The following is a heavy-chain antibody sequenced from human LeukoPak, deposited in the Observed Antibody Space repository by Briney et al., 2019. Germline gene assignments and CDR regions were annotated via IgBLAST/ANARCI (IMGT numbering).Heavy chain of an antibody. CDR3: ARDRAYYDILTGYSRTNDY. Sequence: GGSLRLSCAASGFTFSSYSMNWVRQAPGKGLEWVSSISSSSSYIYYADSVKGRFTISRDNANNSLYLQMNSLRAEDTAVYYCARDRAYYDILTGYSRTNDYWGQGTLVTVSS. CDR2: ISSSSSYI. D-gene: IGHD3-9*01. V-gene: IGHV3-21*01. CDR1: GFTFSSYS. J-gene: IGHJ4*02.